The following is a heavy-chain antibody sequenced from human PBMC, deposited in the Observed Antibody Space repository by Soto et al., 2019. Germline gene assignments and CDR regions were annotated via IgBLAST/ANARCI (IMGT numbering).Heavy chain of an antibody. CDR3: ARGAPIAAAKGNWFDP. D-gene: IGHD6-13*01. CDR2: ISSSSSYI. V-gene: IGHV3-21*01. J-gene: IGHJ5*02. Sequence: PGGSLRLSCAASGFTFSSYSMNWVRQAPGKGLEWVSSISSSSSYIYYADSVKGRFTISRDNAKNSLYLQMNSLRAEDTAVYYCARGAPIAAAKGNWFDPWGQGTLVTVSS. CDR1: GFTFSSYS.